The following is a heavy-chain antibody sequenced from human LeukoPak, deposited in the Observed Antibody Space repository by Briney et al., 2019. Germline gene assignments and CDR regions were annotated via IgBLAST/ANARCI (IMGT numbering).Heavy chain of an antibody. CDR3: VSSRGAIVAGAYHYYYYGMDV. J-gene: IGHJ6*02. CDR1: GFTFSYYA. Sequence: PGKSLRLSCAASGFTFSYYAMTWVRQAPGKGLEWVALISDDGSNKYYADSVKGRFTISRDNSKNTVNLQMSSLRAEDTAVYYCVSSRGAIVAGAYHYYYYGMDVWGQGTTVTVSS. D-gene: IGHD6-13*01. CDR2: ISDDGSNK. V-gene: IGHV3-30-3*01.